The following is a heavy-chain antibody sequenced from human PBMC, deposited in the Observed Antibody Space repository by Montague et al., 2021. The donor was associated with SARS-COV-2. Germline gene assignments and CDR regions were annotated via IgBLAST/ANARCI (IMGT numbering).Heavy chain of an antibody. Sequence: SETLSLTCAVYGGSFSGYYWSWIRQPPGKGLEWIGEINHSGSTKYNPSLKSRVTISVDTSKNQFSLKLSSVTVADTAVYYCARGTKGVFTYDYDSSGYASGYWGQGTLVTVSS. V-gene: IGHV4-34*01. J-gene: IGHJ4*02. CDR2: INHSGST. CDR3: ARGTKGVFTYDYDSSGYASGY. CDR1: GGSFSGYY. D-gene: IGHD3-22*01.